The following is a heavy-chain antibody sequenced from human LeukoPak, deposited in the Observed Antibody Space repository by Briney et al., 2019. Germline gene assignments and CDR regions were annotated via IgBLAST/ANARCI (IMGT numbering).Heavy chain of an antibody. Sequence: KSGPALVKPTQTLTLTCTFSGISLTTRGLFVSWIRQPPGKALEWLARIDWDDDKYYSTSLKTRLTISKDTSKNQVVLTMTNMDPVDTATYYCARTYSSGRVDYWGQGTQVTVSS. CDR2: IDWDDDK. J-gene: IGHJ4*02. CDR3: ARTYSSGRVDY. CDR1: GISLTTRGLF. D-gene: IGHD6-19*01. V-gene: IGHV2-70*11.